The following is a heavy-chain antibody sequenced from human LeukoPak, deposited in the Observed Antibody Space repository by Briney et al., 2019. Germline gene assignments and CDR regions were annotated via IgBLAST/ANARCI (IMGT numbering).Heavy chain of an antibody. CDR2: INHSGST. CDR1: GGSISSGSYY. D-gene: IGHD2-2*01. CDR3: ARGEVVDD. V-gene: IGHV4-39*07. Sequence: SQALSLTCTVSGGSISSGSYYWSWIRQPPGKGLEWIGEINHSGSTNYNPSLKSRVTISVDTSKNQFSLKLSSVTAADTAVYYCARGEVVDDWGQGTLVTVSS. J-gene: IGHJ4*02.